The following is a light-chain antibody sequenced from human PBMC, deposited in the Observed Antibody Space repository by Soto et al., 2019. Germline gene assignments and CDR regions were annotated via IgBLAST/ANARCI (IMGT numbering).Light chain of an antibody. J-gene: IGKJ2*01. CDR2: AAS. CDR1: QSVSSN. V-gene: IGKV3-15*01. CDR3: QQYNNWPPMYT. Sequence: EIVMTQSPATLSVSPGERATLSCRASQSVSSNLAWYQQKPGQAPRLLIYAASTRATGIPARFSGSGSGTEFTLTIRSLQSEDFAVYYCQQYNNWPPMYTFGQGTKLEIK.